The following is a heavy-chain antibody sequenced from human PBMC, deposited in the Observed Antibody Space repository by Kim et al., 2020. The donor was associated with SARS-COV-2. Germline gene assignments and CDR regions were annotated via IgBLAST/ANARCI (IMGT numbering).Heavy chain of an antibody. CDR3: ARDEQGSMGPFAT. D-gene: IGHD2-21*01. V-gene: IGHV3-30*14. CDR2: ISYDGSNK. J-gene: IGHJ5*02. Sequence: GGSLRLSCAASGFTFSSYAMHWVRQAPGKGLEWVAVISYDGSNKYYADSVKGRFTISRDNSKNTLYLQMNSLRAEDTAVYYCARDEQGSMGPFATWVQGT. CDR1: GFTFSSYA.